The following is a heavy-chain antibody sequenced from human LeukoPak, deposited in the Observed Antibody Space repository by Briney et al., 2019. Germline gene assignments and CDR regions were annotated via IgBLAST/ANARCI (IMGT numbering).Heavy chain of an antibody. J-gene: IGHJ4*02. Sequence: ASVKVSCRASGYTFNEYFLHWLRQVPGQGPEWMGWINPDSGGTIYAQKFQGRVTMTRDSSISTAYMELSRLRSDDTAVYYCAREGGGHCSGGRCYGVDNWGQGALVTVSS. CDR2: INPDSGGT. V-gene: IGHV1-2*02. CDR1: GYTFNEYF. CDR3: AREGGGHCSGGRCYGVDN. D-gene: IGHD2-15*01.